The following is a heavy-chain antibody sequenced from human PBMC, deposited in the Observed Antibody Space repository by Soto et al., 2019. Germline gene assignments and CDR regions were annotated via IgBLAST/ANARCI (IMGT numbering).Heavy chain of an antibody. CDR2: ISSSSSTI. D-gene: IGHD1-26*01. CDR1: GFTFSSYS. J-gene: IGHJ4*02. CDR3: ARDGGGMGATVTDFDY. V-gene: IGHV3-48*02. Sequence: GGSLRLSCAASGFTFSSYSMNWVRQAPGKGLEWVSYISSSSSTIYYADSVKGRFTISRDNAKNSLYLQMNSLRDEDTAVYYCARDGGGMGATVTDFDYWGQGTLVTVSS.